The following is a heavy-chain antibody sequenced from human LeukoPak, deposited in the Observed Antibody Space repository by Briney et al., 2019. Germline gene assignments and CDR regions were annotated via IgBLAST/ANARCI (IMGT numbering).Heavy chain of an antibody. Sequence: SVKVSCKASGGTFSNYAISWVRHAPGQGLEWMGRIIPIFGTANYAQKFQGRVTITTDESTSTAYMELSSLRSEDTAVYYCATDLVRGVITWFDPWGQGTLVTVSS. CDR3: ATDLVRGVITWFDP. CDR1: GGTFSNYA. D-gene: IGHD3-10*01. V-gene: IGHV1-69*05. CDR2: IIPIFGTA. J-gene: IGHJ5*02.